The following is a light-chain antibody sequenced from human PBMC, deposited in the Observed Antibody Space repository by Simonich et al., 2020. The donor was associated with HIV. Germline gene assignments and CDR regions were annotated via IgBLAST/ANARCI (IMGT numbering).Light chain of an antibody. CDR1: QSISSW. J-gene: IGKJ4*01. Sequence: DIQVTQSPSSLSASVGDRVTITCRASQSISSWVAWYQQKPGKAPKLLIYKASSLESGVPSRFSGSGSGTEFTLTISSLQPDDFATYYCQQYNSYSSLTFGGGTKVEIK. CDR3: QQYNSYSSLT. V-gene: IGKV1-5*03. CDR2: KAS.